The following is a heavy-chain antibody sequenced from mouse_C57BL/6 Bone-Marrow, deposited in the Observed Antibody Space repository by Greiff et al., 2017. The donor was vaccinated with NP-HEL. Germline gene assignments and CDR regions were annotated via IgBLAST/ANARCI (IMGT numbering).Heavy chain of an antibody. J-gene: IGHJ1*03. CDR1: GYTFTSYW. Sequence: QVQLQQPGAELVMPGASVTLSCKASGYTFTSYWMHWVKQRPGQGLEWIGEIDPSDSYTNYNQKFKGKSTLTVDKSSSTAYMQLSSLTSEDSAVYYGASARSIYYDYDFWYFEVWGTGTTVTVAS. V-gene: IGHV1-69*01. CDR3: ASARSIYYDYDFWYFEV. CDR2: IDPSDSYT. D-gene: IGHD2-4*01.